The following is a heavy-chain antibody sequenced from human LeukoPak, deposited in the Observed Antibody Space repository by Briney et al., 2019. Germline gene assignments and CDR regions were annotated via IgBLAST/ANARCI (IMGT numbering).Heavy chain of an antibody. CDR3: ARELPFEY. CDR2: INSDGSTT. CDR1: GFTFSRNW. D-gene: IGHD2-21*02. V-gene: IGHV3-74*01. J-gene: IGHJ4*01. Sequence: RRPLRLSCAASGFTFSRNWTHWGRQAPGEGLVWVSRINSDGSTTTDTDFVKGRFTISRDSGKNTLYLQMNRLRAEDTAVYYCARELPFEYWGHGTLVTVSS.